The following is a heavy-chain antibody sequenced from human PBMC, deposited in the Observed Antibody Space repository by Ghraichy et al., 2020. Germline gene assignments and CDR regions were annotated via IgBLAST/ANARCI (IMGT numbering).Heavy chain of an antibody. J-gene: IGHJ4*02. CDR3: ASSIAAAGMSYFDY. CDR2: IYYSGST. D-gene: IGHD6-13*01. CDR1: GGSVSSGGFY. V-gene: IGHV4-61*08. Sequence: SETLSLTCTVSGGSVSSGGFYWSWIRQPPGKGLEWIGYIYYSGSTNYNPSLKSRVTISVDTSKNQFSLKLSSVTAADTAVYYCASSIAAAGMSYFDYWGQGTLVTVSS.